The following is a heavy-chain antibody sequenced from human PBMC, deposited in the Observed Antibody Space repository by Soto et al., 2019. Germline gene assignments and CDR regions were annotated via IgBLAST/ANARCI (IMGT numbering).Heavy chain of an antibody. CDR2: IWYDGSNK. J-gene: IGHJ6*02. Sequence: GGSLRLSCAASGFTFSSYGMHWVRQAPGKGLEWVAVIWYDGSNKYYADSVKGRFTISRDNSKNTLYLQMNSLRAEDTAVYYCARGGAARQLGNYYYYGMDVWGQGTTVTVSS. D-gene: IGHD6-6*01. V-gene: IGHV3-33*01. CDR1: GFTFSSYG. CDR3: ARGGAARQLGNYYYYGMDV.